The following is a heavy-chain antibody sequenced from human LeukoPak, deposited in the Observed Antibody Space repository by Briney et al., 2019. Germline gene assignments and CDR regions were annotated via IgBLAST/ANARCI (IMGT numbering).Heavy chain of an antibody. CDR2: TNPSSGAT. V-gene: IGHV1-46*01. D-gene: IGHD1-26*01. J-gene: IGHJ6*02. Sequence: ASVKVSCKTSGYTFTSYYIHWVRQAPGQGLEWMGITNPSSGATNYAQKFQGRVTMTRDTSTSTVYMELRSPRSEDTAVYYCARATNFYYYYGMDVWGQGTTVTVSS. CDR1: GYTFTSYY. CDR3: ARATNFYYYYGMDV.